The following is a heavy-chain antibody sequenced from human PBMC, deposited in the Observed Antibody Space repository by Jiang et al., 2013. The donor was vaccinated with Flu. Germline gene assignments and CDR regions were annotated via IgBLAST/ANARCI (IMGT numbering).Heavy chain of an antibody. V-gene: IGHV3-23*01. D-gene: IGHD2-2*01. CDR3: AKRSSYCSSTSCQYYYYYGMDV. Sequence: VQLLESGGGLVQPGGSLRLSCAASGFTFSSYAMSWVRQAPGKGLEWVSAISGGGGSTYYADSVKGRFTISRDNSKNTLYLQMNSLRAEDTALYYCAKRSSYCSSTSCQYYYYYGMDVWGQGTTVTVSS. CDR2: ISGGGGST. CDR1: GFTFSSYA. J-gene: IGHJ6*02.